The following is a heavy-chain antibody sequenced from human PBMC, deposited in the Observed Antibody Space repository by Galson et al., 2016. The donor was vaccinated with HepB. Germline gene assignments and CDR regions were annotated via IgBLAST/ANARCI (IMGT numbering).Heavy chain of an antibody. V-gene: IGHV3-23*01. CDR1: GFTFSIYA. D-gene: IGHD3-10*01. CDR3: AKDSFSLVRGLFDY. J-gene: IGHJ4*02. Sequence: SLRLSCAASGFTFSIYAMSWVRHAPGKGLEWVSGIGSGSTYYADSVKGRFTISRDNSKNTLYLQMSNLRAEDTAIYYCAKDSFSLVRGLFDYWGQGTLVIVSS. CDR2: IGSGST.